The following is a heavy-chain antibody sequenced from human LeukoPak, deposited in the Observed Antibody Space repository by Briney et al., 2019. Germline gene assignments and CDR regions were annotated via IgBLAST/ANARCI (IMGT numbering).Heavy chain of an antibody. Sequence: GGSLRLSCAASGFTFGSYSMYWVRQAPGKGLEWVSSISSSSSYIYYADSVKGRFTISRDNAKNSLYLQMNSLRAEDTAVYYCARGAYRSSDAFDIWGQGTMVTVSS. CDR2: ISSSSSYI. CDR3: ARGAYRSSDAFDI. CDR1: GFTFGSYS. D-gene: IGHD6-13*01. J-gene: IGHJ3*02. V-gene: IGHV3-21*01.